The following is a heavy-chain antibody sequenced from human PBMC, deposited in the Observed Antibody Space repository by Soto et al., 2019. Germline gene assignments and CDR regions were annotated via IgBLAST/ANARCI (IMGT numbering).Heavy chain of an antibody. Sequence: GGSLRLSCAASGFTFSSYSMNWVRQAPGKGLEWVSSISSSSSYIYYADSVKGRFTISRDNAKNSLYLQMNSLRAEDTALYYCARDKGIAAAVEEYYFDYWGQGTLVTVSS. D-gene: IGHD6-13*01. CDR1: GFTFSSYS. V-gene: IGHV3-21*01. J-gene: IGHJ4*02. CDR3: ARDKGIAAAVEEYYFDY. CDR2: ISSSSSYI.